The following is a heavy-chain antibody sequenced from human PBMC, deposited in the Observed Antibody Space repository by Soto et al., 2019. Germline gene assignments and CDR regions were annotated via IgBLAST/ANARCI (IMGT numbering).Heavy chain of an antibody. CDR1: GGSFRGYY. CDR2: INHSGST. V-gene: IGHV4-34*01. Sequence: QVQLQQWGAGLLKPSETLSLTCAVYGGSFRGYYWIWIRQAPGKGLEWIGEINHSGSTNYNQSLMSRVTISVDTSKNQFSLKLSSVTAGDTAVYDCACLQRISRYEYWGQGTLVTVSS. D-gene: IGHD1-1*01. J-gene: IGHJ4*02. CDR3: ACLQRISRYEY.